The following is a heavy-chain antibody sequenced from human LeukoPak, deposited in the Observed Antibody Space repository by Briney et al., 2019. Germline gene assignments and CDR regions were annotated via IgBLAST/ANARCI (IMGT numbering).Heavy chain of an antibody. CDR3: ARDWGFGELLTRLDP. D-gene: IGHD3-10*01. Sequence: PSETLSLTCIVSGDSVSISYWSWIRQPPGKGLEWIGYIYNGGITDYNPALRGRVTISVDTSKNQFSLRLRSVTAADTAVYYCARDWGFGELLTRLDPWGQGTLVTVSS. J-gene: IGHJ5*02. CDR2: IYNGGIT. CDR1: GDSVSISY. V-gene: IGHV4-59*02.